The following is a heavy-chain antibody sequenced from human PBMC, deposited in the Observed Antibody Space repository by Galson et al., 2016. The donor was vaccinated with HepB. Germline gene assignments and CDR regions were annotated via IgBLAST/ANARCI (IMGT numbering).Heavy chain of an antibody. CDR1: GGSISSSY. Sequence: SETLSLTCTVSGGSISSSYYSWIRQPPGKGLEWIGSISYTGSTNYNPSLKSRVTISVDTSKNQFSLNLSSLTAADTALYYCAKSPNERGRTSWGRDIVVVTTIPRPYYFDYWGRGTLVTVSS. J-gene: IGHJ4*02. V-gene: IGHV4-59*01. CDR2: ISYTGST. D-gene: IGHD2-21*02. CDR3: AKSPNERGRTSWGRDIVVVTTIPRPYYFDY.